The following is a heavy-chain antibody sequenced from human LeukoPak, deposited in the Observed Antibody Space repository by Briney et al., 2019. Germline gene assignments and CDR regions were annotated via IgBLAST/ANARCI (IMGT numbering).Heavy chain of an antibody. J-gene: IGHJ3*02. D-gene: IGHD2-15*01. CDR1: GFTFSSYW. CDR3: ARHRYCSGGDCYDPPDI. CDR2: IYYSGIT. Sequence: GSLRLSCTASGFTFSSYWMSWVRQAPGKGLEWIGSIYYSGITYYKLSLKSRVTISVDTSKNQFSLRLSSVTAADTAVYYCARHRYCSGGDCYDPPDIWGQGTMVTVSS. V-gene: IGHV4-39*01.